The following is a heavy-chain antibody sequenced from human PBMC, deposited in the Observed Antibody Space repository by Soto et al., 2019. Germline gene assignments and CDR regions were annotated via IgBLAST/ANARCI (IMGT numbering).Heavy chain of an antibody. Sequence: SETLSLTCAVYGGSFSGYYWSWIRQPPGKGLEWIGEINHSGSTNYNPSLKSRVTISVDTSKNQFSLKLSSVTAADTAVYYCARSYYYYMAVWGKGTTVTVSS. CDR3: ARSYYYYMAV. V-gene: IGHV4-34*01. CDR1: GGSFSGYY. CDR2: INHSGST. J-gene: IGHJ6*03.